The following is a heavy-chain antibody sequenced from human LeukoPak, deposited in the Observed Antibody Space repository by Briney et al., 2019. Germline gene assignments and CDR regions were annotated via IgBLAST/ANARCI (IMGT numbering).Heavy chain of an antibody. CDR3: ARERGDYYDSSGYYRGYFDY. Sequence: ASVKVSCKASGGTFSSCAISWVRQAPGQGLEWMGGIIPIFGTANYAQKFQGRVTITADESTSTAYMELSSLRSEDTAVYYCARERGDYYDSSGYYRGYFDYWGQGTLVTVSS. V-gene: IGHV1-69*13. J-gene: IGHJ4*02. D-gene: IGHD3-22*01. CDR2: IIPIFGTA. CDR1: GGTFSSCA.